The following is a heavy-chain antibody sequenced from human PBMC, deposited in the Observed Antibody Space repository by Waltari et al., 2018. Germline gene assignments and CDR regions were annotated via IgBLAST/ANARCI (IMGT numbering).Heavy chain of an antibody. V-gene: IGHV1-2*02. CDR1: GYTFTGYY. J-gene: IGHJ4*02. CDR3: AMGGDDPYYFDY. D-gene: IGHD3-16*01. Sequence: QVQLVQSGAEVKKPGASVKVSCKASGYTFTGYYIHWLRQAPGQGLGWMGWTNPTSGGTNYAQKCQGRFTMTRDTSISTAYMELSRLRSDDTAVYYCAMGGDDPYYFDYWGQGTLVTVSS. CDR2: TNPTSGGT.